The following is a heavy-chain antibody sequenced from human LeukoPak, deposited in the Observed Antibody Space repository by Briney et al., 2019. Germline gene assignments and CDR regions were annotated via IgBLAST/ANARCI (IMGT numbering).Heavy chain of an antibody. CDR2: IYSGGST. CDR1: GFTVSSNY. V-gene: IGHV3-53*01. Sequence: GGSLRLSCAASGFTVSSNYLSWVRQAPGKGLEWVSAIYSGGSTYYADSVKGRFTISRDNSENTLYLQMNSLRAEDTAVYFCARGTPKSMTTVASFDYWGQGTLVTVSS. D-gene: IGHD4-23*01. CDR3: ARGTPKSMTTVASFDY. J-gene: IGHJ4*02.